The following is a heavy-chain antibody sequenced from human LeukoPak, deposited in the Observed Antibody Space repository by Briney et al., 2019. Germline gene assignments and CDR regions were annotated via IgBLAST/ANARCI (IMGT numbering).Heavy chain of an antibody. D-gene: IGHD2-15*01. CDR3: ALGYCGGGSCQHSYYFDY. CDR1: GGSFSGYY. CDR2: INHSGST. J-gene: IGHJ4*02. Sequence: SETLSLTCAVYGGSFSGYYWSWIRQPPGKGLEWIGEINHSGSTNYNPSLKSRVTISVDTSKNQFSLKLSSVTAADTAVYYCALGYCGGGSCQHSYYFDYWGQGTLVTVSS. V-gene: IGHV4-34*01.